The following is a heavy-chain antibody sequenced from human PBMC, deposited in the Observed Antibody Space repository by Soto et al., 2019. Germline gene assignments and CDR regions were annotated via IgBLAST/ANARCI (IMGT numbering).Heavy chain of an antibody. Sequence: PGESLKISCKGSGYSFTSYWISWVRQMPGKGLEWMGRIDPSDSYTNYSPSFQGHVTISADKSISTAYLQWSSLKASDTAMYYCARIIRFLEWQAPFDPWGQGTLVTVSS. CDR2: IDPSDSYT. V-gene: IGHV5-10-1*01. J-gene: IGHJ5*02. D-gene: IGHD3-3*01. CDR1: GYSFTSYW. CDR3: ARIIRFLEWQAPFDP.